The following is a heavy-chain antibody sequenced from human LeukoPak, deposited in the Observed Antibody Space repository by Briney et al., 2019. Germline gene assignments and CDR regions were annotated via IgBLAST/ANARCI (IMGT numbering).Heavy chain of an antibody. CDR3: TREMNTGSYGDY. J-gene: IGHJ4*02. Sequence: SETLSLTCTVSGGSISSYYWSWIRQPPGKGLEWIGYIYYSGSTNYNPSLKSRVTISVDTSKNQFSLHLNSVTPEDTALYYCTREMNTGSYGDYWGQGTLVTVSS. CDR2: IYYSGST. V-gene: IGHV4-59*12. D-gene: IGHD1-26*01. CDR1: GGSISSYY.